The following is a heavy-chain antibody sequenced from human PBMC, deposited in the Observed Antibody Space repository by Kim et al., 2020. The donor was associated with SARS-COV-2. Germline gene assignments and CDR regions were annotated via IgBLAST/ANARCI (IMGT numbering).Heavy chain of an antibody. CDR3: ARVPRSRTRITMVRGVINSYYGMAV. Sequence: ASVKVSCKASGYTFTSYAMHWVRQAPGQRLEWMGWINAGNGNTKYSQKFQGRVTITRDTSASTAYMELSSLRSEDTAVYYCARVPRSRTRITMVRGVINSYYGMAVWGQGTTVTVSS. D-gene: IGHD3-10*01. CDR2: INAGNGNT. CDR1: GYTFTSYA. V-gene: IGHV1-3*01. J-gene: IGHJ6*02.